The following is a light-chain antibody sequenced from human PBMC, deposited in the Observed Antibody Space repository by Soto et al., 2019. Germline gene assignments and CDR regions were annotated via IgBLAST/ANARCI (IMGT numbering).Light chain of an antibody. J-gene: IGKJ1*01. V-gene: IGKV3-15*01. CDR1: QSADNY. CDR2: GAS. Sequence: ILITQSPDTLSVSLGQRVTLSCRASQSADNYLAWYQQRPGQSPRLLIYGASTRATGVPARFSGSGSGTDFTLTISSLQSEDLALYYCQQYGTSLWTFGQGTKVDI. CDR3: QQYGTSLWT.